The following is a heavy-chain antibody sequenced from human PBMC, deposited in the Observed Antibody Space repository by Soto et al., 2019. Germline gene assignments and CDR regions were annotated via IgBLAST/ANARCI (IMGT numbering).Heavy chain of an antibody. J-gene: IGHJ3*02. V-gene: IGHV3-21*01. CDR3: ARVSSTIAVAAGAFDI. Sequence: GGSLRLSCAASGFTFSSYSMNWVRQAPGKGLEWVSSISSSSSYIYYADSVKGRFTISRDNAKNSLYLQMNSLRAEDTAVYYCARVSSTIAVAAGAFDIWGQGTMVTVSS. CDR2: ISSSSSYI. CDR1: GFTFSSYS. D-gene: IGHD6-19*01.